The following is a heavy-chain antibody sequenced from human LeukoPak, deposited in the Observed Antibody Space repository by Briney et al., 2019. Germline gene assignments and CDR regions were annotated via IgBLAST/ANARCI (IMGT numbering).Heavy chain of an antibody. Sequence: SETLSLTCTVSGESIRSGHYYWAWIRQTPGKGLQWIGSIYYSGTTYNNPSLESRVTISVDTPKNQFTLELISMTAADTAVYFCARQPKACTPGVYVTGKACWFDPWGQGRLVTVSS. CDR1: GESIRSGHYY. J-gene: IGHJ5*02. CDR2: IYYSGTT. D-gene: IGHD3-10*01. V-gene: IGHV4-39*01. CDR3: ARQPKACTPGVYVTGKACWFDP.